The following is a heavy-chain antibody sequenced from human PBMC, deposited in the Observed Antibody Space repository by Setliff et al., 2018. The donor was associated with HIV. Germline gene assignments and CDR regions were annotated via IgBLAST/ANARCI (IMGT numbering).Heavy chain of an antibody. V-gene: IGHV4-38-2*01. CDR1: GYSISSAYY. D-gene: IGHD2-21*01. Sequence: PSETLSLTCGVSGYSISSAYYWGWFRQPPGKGLQYIGSIYPGGAGTTYYNPSLKSRVTISADTSINQFSLNLKSVTAADTALYYCARHNSHGAIGGAGGDFDIWGQGTMVTVSS. J-gene: IGHJ3*02. CDR3: ARHNSHGAIGGAGGDFDI. CDR2: IYPGGAGTT.